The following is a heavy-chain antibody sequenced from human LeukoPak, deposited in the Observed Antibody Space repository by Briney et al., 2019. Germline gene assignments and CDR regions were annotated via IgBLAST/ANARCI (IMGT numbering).Heavy chain of an antibody. D-gene: IGHD3-22*01. CDR2: IYYSGST. V-gene: IGHV4-39*07. J-gene: IGHJ6*02. CDR3: ARELVVITLTHYYYYGMDV. CDR1: GGSISSSSYY. Sequence: PSETLSLTCTVSGGSISSSSYYWGWIRQPPGKGLEWIGSIYYSGSTYYNPSLKSRVTISVDTSKNQFSLKLSSVTAADTAVYYCARELVVITLTHYYYYGMDVWGQGTTVTVSS.